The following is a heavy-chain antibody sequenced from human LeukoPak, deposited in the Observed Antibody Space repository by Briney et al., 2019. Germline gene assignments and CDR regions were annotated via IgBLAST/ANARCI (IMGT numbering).Heavy chain of an antibody. CDR1: GFTFSSYS. V-gene: IGHV3-21*01. J-gene: IGHJ6*03. CDR2: IDFTSRYI. CDR3: AKVVPAARSYYYYYMDV. Sequence: GGSLRLSCAASGFTFSSYSMNWVRQAPGKGLEWVSSIDFTSRYIYNADSVKGRFTTSRDNAKNSLDLQMNSLRAEDTAVYYCAKVVPAARSYYYYYMDVWGKGTTVTVSS. D-gene: IGHD2-2*01.